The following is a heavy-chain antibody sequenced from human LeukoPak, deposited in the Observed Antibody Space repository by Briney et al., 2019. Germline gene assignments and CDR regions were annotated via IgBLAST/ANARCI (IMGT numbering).Heavy chain of an antibody. CDR2: IYPGDSDT. Sequence: GESLKISCKGSGYSFTSYWIGWVRQMPGKGLEWMGIIYPGDSDTRYSPSFQGQVTISADKSISIVYLQWSSLKASDTAMYYCARPSGVSGGYCSSTSCYQPIDYWGQGTLVTVSS. CDR1: GYSFTSYW. J-gene: IGHJ4*02. D-gene: IGHD2-2*01. CDR3: ARPSGVSGGYCSSTSCYQPIDY. V-gene: IGHV5-51*01.